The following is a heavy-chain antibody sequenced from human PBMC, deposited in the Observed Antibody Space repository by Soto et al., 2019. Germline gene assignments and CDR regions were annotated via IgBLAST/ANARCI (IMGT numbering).Heavy chain of an antibody. D-gene: IGHD2-2*01. V-gene: IGHV1-3*01. Sequence: AAVKLTCKASGNTITSYELPWGRQAPGQKLEWMGWINAGNGNTKYSQKFQGRVTITRDTSASTAYMELSSLRSEDTAVYYCARPINILVVPPGDAYDICGQGTMVLVSS. CDR3: ARPINILVVPPGDAYDI. CDR1: GNTITSYE. CDR2: INAGNGNT. J-gene: IGHJ3*02.